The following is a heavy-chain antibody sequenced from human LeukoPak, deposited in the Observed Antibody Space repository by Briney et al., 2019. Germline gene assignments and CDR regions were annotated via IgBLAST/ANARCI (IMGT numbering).Heavy chain of an antibody. CDR1: GFTFSSYS. J-gene: IGHJ6*02. D-gene: IGHD3-16*01. CDR2: ISSSSYI. V-gene: IGHV3-21*01. Sequence: PGGSLRLSCAASGFTFSSYSMNWVRQAPGKGLEWVSSISSSSYIYYADSVKGRFTISRDNAKNSLYLQMNSLRDEDTAVYYCARIPGGYYYAMDVWGQGTTVTVSS. CDR3: ARIPGGYYYAMDV.